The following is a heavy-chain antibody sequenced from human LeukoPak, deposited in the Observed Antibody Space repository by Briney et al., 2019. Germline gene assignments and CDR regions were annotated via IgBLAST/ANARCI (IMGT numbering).Heavy chain of an antibody. CDR1: GFTFSSYS. Sequence: GGSLRLSCAASGFTFSSYSMNWVRQAPGEVLEWVAVIRYDGSNKYNADPVNGRFTISRDNSKHTLYLQMNSLRPEDTAVYYCAKDGYSGYDFLNYYYSYYMDVWGKGTTVTISS. J-gene: IGHJ6*03. D-gene: IGHD5-12*01. CDR3: AKDGYSGYDFLNYYYSYYMDV. CDR2: IRYDGSNK. V-gene: IGHV3-30*02.